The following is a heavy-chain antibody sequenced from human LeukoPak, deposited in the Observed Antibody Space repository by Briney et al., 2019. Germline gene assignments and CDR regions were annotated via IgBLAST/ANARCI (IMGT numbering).Heavy chain of an antibody. Sequence: PGGSLRLSCAASGFTFNNYAMGWVRQAPGKGLEWVSAITGSGGSTYYADSVKGRFTISRDNSKNTLYLQMNSLRAEDTAVYYCAKVASGYWYFDLWGRGTLVTVSS. CDR1: GFTFNNYA. J-gene: IGHJ2*01. CDR3: AKVASGYWYFDL. D-gene: IGHD3-10*01. CDR2: ITGSGGST. V-gene: IGHV3-23*01.